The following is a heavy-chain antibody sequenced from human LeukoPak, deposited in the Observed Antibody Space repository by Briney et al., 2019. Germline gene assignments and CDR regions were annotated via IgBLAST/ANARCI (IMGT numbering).Heavy chain of an antibody. J-gene: IGHJ3*02. D-gene: IGHD3-22*01. CDR3: ARGPYSYDSSGAFDI. Sequence: SETLSLTCAVYGGSFSDYYWSWIRQPAGKGLEWIGRISSSGSTNYNPSLKSRVTISVDTSKNQFSLKLSSVTAADTAVYFCARGPYSYDSSGAFDIWGQGTMVTVSS. V-gene: IGHV4-59*10. CDR1: GGSFSDYY. CDR2: ISSSGST.